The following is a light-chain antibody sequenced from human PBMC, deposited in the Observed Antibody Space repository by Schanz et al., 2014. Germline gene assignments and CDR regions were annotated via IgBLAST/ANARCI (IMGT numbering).Light chain of an antibody. CDR3: ATWDSSLNGVV. CDR2: DDN. J-gene: IGLJ2*01. V-gene: IGLV1-44*01. Sequence: QSVLPQPPSASGTPGQRVTISCSGSTSNIGSNTVNWYQQFPGTAPKLLIYDDNKRPSGIPDRFSGSKSGTSVTLGITGLQTGDEAEYYCATWDSSLNGVVFGGGTKLTVL. CDR1: TSNIGSNT.